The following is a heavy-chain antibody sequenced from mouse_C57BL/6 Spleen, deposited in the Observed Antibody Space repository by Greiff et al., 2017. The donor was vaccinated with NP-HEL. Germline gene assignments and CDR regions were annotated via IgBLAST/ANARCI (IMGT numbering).Heavy chain of an antibody. CDR3: ANYYGSMYFDY. J-gene: IGHJ2*01. D-gene: IGHD1-1*01. CDR2: INPNNGGT. CDR1: GYTFTDYN. V-gene: IGHV1-22*01. Sequence: EVQLQQSGPELVKPGASVKMSCKASGYTFTDYNMHWVKQSHGKSLEWIGYINPNNGGTSYNQKFKGKATLTVNKSSSTAYMELRSLTSEDSAVYYCANYYGSMYFDYWGQSTTLTVSS.